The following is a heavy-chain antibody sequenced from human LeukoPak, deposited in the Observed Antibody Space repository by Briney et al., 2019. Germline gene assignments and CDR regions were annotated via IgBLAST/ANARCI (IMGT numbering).Heavy chain of an antibody. CDR2: ISYDGKNK. Sequence: GGSLRLSCAASGFTFSSYGFHWVRQAPGKGLEWVAVISYDGKNKYYADSVRGRFTISRDNSKNTLYLQMNSLRAEDTAVYYCAKDQRPEWGMYYFDYWGQGTLVTVSS. CDR1: GFTFSSYG. J-gene: IGHJ4*02. D-gene: IGHD3-16*01. CDR3: AKDQRPEWGMYYFDY. V-gene: IGHV3-30*18.